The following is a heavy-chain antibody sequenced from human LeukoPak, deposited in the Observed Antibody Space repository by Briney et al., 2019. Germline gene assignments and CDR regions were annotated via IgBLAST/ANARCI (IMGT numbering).Heavy chain of an antibody. CDR2: FSGSGGST. CDR1: GFTFTTYS. Sequence: GGSLRLSCAASGFTFTTYSMNWVRQAPGKGLQWVSAFSGSGGSTYYADSVKGRFTISRDNSRNTLYLQMNSLRAENTAVYYCARDVATISNWFDPWGQGTLVTVSS. CDR3: ARDVATISNWFDP. D-gene: IGHD5-24*01. V-gene: IGHV3-23*01. J-gene: IGHJ5*02.